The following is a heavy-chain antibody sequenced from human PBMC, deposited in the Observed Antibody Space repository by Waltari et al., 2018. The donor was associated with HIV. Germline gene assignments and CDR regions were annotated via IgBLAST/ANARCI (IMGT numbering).Heavy chain of an antibody. Sequence: QVQLQQWGAGLLKPSETLSLTCAVYGGSFSGYYWSWIRQPPGKGLEWIGEINHSGSTNYNPSLKSRVTISVDTSKNQFSLKLSSVTAADTAVYYCARGGRAVAGAFDIWGQGTMVTVSS. CDR2: INHSGST. D-gene: IGHD6-19*01. V-gene: IGHV4-34*01. CDR1: GGSFSGYY. CDR3: ARGGRAVAGAFDI. J-gene: IGHJ3*02.